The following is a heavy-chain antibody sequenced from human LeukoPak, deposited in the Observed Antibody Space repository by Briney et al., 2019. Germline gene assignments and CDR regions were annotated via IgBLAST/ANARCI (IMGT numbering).Heavy chain of an antibody. CDR3: ARGLYSSSHYDAFDI. D-gene: IGHD6-13*01. CDR2: INHSGST. J-gene: IGHJ3*02. Sequence: SETLSLTCAVYGGSFSGYYWSWIRQPPGKGLEWIGEINHSGSTNYNPSLKSRVTISVDTSKNQFSLKLSSVTAADTAVYYCARGLYSSSHYDAFDIWGQGTMVTVSS. V-gene: IGHV4-34*01. CDR1: GGSFSGYY.